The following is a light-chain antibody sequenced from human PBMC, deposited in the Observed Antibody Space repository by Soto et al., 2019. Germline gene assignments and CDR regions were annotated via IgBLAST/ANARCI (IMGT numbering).Light chain of an antibody. V-gene: IGLV3-25*03. J-gene: IGLJ2*01. CDR3: QSADSSGTVV. CDR2: KDS. Sequence: VLTQPPSVSVSPGQTARITCSGDALPKQYAYWYQQKPGQAPVLVIYKDSERPSGIPERFSGSSSGTTVTLTISGVQAEDEADYYCQSADSSGTVVFGGGTKLTVL. CDR1: ALPKQY.